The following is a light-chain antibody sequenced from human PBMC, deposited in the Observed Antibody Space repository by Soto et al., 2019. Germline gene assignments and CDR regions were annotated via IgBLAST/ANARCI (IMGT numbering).Light chain of an antibody. CDR2: GSS. V-gene: IGKV3-15*01. CDR3: QQYNDWPRT. CDR1: QGIGST. J-gene: IGKJ5*01. Sequence: EIVLTQSPAALSVSPGERVTLSCRASQGIGSTLAWYQQKPGQTPRLLIYGSSTRATGVPARFSGSASGTEFTLTISSLQSEDFGVYYCQQYNDWPRTFGQGTRLEI.